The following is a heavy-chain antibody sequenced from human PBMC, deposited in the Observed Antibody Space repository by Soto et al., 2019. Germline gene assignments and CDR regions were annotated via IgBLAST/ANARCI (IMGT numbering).Heavy chain of an antibody. J-gene: IGHJ6*02. CDR1: GGTFSSYA. V-gene: IGHV1-69*13. CDR2: IIPIFGTA. CDR3: ARDGSYYDSSGYQYYYYGMDV. D-gene: IGHD3-22*01. Sequence: GASVKVSCKASGGTFSSYAISWVRQAPGQGLEWMGGIIPIFGTADYAQKFQGRVTITADESTSTAYMELSSLRSEDPAVYYCARDGSYYDSSGYQYYYYGMDVWGQGTTVTVSS.